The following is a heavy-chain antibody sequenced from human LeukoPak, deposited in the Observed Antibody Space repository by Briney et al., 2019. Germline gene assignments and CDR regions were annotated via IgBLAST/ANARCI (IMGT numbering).Heavy chain of an antibody. V-gene: IGHV3-23*01. D-gene: IGHD3-22*01. CDR2: ISDSGGRT. CDR1: GITLSNYG. CDR3: AKRGVVIRVILVGFHKEAYYFDS. Sequence: GGPLRHSCAVSGITLSNYGMSWVRQAPGKGLEWVAGISDSGGRTNCADSVKGRFTISRDNPKNTLYLQMNSLRAEDTAVYFCAKRGVVIRVILVGFHKEAYYFDSWGQGALVTVSS. J-gene: IGHJ4*02.